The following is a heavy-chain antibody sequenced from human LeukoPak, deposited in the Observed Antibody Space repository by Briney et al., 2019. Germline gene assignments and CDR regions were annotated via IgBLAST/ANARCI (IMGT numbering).Heavy chain of an antibody. CDR3: ARDRSYSNYIDY. D-gene: IGHD4-11*01. CDR1: GGSITSYY. CDR2: IYTSGSH. J-gene: IGHJ4*02. Sequence: PSETLSLTCPVSGGSITSYYSSWIRQPAGELMEWIGCIYTSGSHNYNPSLKTRVPMPVDTSTNQPSLKRSSLTAAPTPVIYCARDRSYSNYIDYWGLGTLVTVSS. V-gene: IGHV4-4*07.